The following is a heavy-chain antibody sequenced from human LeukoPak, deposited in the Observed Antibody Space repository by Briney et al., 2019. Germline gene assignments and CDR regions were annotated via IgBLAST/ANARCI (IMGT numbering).Heavy chain of an antibody. J-gene: IGHJ5*02. CDR1: AYSFTTDW. CDR2: IYPGDSRT. Sequence: RPGESLKISCKASAYSFTTDWIGWVRQMPGKGLEWMGVIYPGDSRTRYNPSFQGQITISADQSTSTAYLQWGSLKASDTAMYYCACRKLLDTRSDPWGQGTLVTVSS. V-gene: IGHV5-51*01. CDR3: ACRKLLDTRSDP.